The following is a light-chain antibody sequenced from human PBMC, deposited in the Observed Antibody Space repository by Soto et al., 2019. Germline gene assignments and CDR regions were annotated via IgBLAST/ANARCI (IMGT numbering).Light chain of an antibody. J-gene: IGKJ1*01. Sequence: DIQMTQSPSSLSASVGDTVTITCRASQGIIDYLAWYQQRPGKAPKLLMYAASTLHTGVPSRFSGSGSGTDFTLTISNLQPEDVASYYCQKYETAPRTFGQGTRVEI. V-gene: IGKV1-27*01. CDR2: AAS. CDR1: QGIIDY. CDR3: QKYETAPRT.